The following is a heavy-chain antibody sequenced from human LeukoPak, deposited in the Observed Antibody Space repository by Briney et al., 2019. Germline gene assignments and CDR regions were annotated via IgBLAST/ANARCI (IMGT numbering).Heavy chain of an antibody. J-gene: IGHJ6*03. Sequence: KPSETLSLTCTVSGGSISSYYWSWIRQPPGKGLEWIGYIYYSGYTNYNPSLKSRVTISVDTSKNQFSLKLSSVTAADTAVYYCARTTMVRGTYYMDVWGKGTTVTTSS. V-gene: IGHV4-59*01. D-gene: IGHD3-10*01. CDR2: IYYSGYT. CDR3: ARTTMVRGTYYMDV. CDR1: GGSISSYY.